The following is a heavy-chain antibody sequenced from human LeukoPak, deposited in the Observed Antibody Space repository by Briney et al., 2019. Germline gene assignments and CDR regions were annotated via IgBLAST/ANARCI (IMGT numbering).Heavy chain of an antibody. V-gene: IGHV3-30*03. CDR1: GFSFSDYN. CDR3: ARDSQGSDY. Sequence: GGSLRLSCAASGFSFSDYNMHWVRQAPGKGLEWVAVISYDGSNKNYTDSVKGRFTISRDNSKNTLYLQMNSLRAEDTAVYYCARDSQGSDYWGQGTLVTVSS. J-gene: IGHJ4*02. CDR2: ISYDGSNK.